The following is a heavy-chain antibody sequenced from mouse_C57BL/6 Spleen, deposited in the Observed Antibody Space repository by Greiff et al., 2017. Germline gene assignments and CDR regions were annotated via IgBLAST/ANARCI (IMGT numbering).Heavy chain of an antibody. CDR1: GYTFTSYW. CDR2: IYPGSGST. Sequence: QVQLQQPGAELVKPGASVKMSCKASGYTFTSYWITWVKQRPGQGLEWIGDIYPGSGSTNYNEKFKSKATLAVDTSSSTAYMQLSSLTSEDSAVYYCARRWLGNYAMGDWGQGTSVTVSS. D-gene: IGHD2-3*01. V-gene: IGHV1-55*01. CDR3: ARRWLGNYAMGD. J-gene: IGHJ4*01.